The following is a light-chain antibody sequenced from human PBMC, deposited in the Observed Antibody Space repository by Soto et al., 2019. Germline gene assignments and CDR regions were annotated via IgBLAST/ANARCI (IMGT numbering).Light chain of an antibody. CDR1: SSNIGSNY. CDR2: RNN. Sequence: QSVLTQPPSASGTTGQRVTISCSGSSSNIGSNYVYWYQQLPGTAPKLLIYRNNQRPSGVPDRFSGSKSGTSASLAISGLRSEEEADSYCAAWDDSLRVFGGGTTLPVL. J-gene: IGLJ2*01. V-gene: IGLV1-47*01. CDR3: AAWDDSLRV.